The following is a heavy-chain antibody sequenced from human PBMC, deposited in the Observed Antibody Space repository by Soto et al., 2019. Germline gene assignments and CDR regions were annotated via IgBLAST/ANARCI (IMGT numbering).Heavy chain of an antibody. CDR3: ARVGTANPRGYYCDY. V-gene: IGHV1-69*13. Sequence: SVKVSCKASGGTFSSYAISWVRQAPGQGLEWMGGIIPIFGTANYAQKFQGRVTITADESTSTAYMELSSLRSEDKAVYYCARVGTANPRGYYCDYWGQGTLVTVSS. J-gene: IGHJ4*02. D-gene: IGHD5-18*01. CDR1: GGTFSSYA. CDR2: IIPIFGTA.